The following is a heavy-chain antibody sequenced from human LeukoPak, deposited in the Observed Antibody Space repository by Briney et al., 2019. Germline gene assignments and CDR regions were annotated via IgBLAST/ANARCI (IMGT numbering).Heavy chain of an antibody. CDR2: ISWNSGSI. D-gene: IGHD1-1*01. CDR1: GFTFDDYA. V-gene: IGHV3-9*01. J-gene: IGHJ3*02. Sequence: GRSLRLSCAASGFTFDDYAMHWVRQAPGKGLEWVSGISWNSGSIGYADSVKGRFTISRDNAKNSLYLQMNSLRAEDTALYYCATHSDDAAFDIWGQGTMVTVSS. CDR3: ATHSDDAAFDI.